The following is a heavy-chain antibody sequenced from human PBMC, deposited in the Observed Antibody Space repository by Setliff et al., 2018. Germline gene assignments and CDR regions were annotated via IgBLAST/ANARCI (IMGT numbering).Heavy chain of an antibody. J-gene: IGHJ6*02. CDR3: ARGKMDVVAAGGKYCAMDV. CDR1: GGTFKNFA. V-gene: IGHV1-69*13. Sequence: SVKVSCKTSGGTFKNFAISWVRQAPGQGLEWMGGVIPMFRSGNYAQRFQGRVTITADESTSTVYMELTSLRPEDTAVYYCARGKMDVVAAGGKYCAMDVWGQGTAVTVSS. D-gene: IGHD6-13*01. CDR2: VIPMFRSG.